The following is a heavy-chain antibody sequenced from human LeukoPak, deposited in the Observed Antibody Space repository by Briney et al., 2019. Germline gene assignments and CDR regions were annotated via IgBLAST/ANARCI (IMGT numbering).Heavy chain of an antibody. Sequence: GGSLGFSFAPSGSTFGNFGMSWFGKPPGRGLEWVANIKQDGSDKYYVDSVTGRFTISRDNAKNSLYLQMNSLRAEDTAVYYCARWATSFDLWGQGTLVTVSS. CDR1: GSTFGNFG. D-gene: IGHD6-6*01. CDR3: ARWATSFDL. J-gene: IGHJ4*02. CDR2: IKQDGSDK. V-gene: IGHV3-7*03.